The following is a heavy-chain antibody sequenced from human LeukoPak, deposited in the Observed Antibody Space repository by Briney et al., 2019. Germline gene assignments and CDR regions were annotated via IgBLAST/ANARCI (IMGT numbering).Heavy chain of an antibody. CDR1: GFTVSSDY. CDR2: IYGGGNT. Sequence: HPGGSLRLSCAASGFTVSSDYMSWVRQAPGKGLEWVSVIYGGGNTYYTDSVTGRFTISRDDSKNTLYPQMNSLRAEDSAVYYCARALAAAGRAEYFQHWGQGTLVSVSS. V-gene: IGHV3-53*01. D-gene: IGHD6-13*01. J-gene: IGHJ1*01. CDR3: ARALAAAGRAEYFQH.